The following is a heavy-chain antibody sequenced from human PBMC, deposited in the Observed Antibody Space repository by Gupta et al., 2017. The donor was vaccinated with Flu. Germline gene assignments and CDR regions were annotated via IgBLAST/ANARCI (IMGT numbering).Heavy chain of an antibody. CDR3: ARDSAPYCSSTSCYSYYGMDV. Sequence: QVQLVQSGAEVKKPGASVKVSCKASGYTFTGYYMHWVRQAPGQGLEWMGWINPNSGGTNYAQKFQGRVTMTRDTSISTAYMELSRLRSDDTAVYYCARDSAPYCSSTSCYSYYGMDVWGQGTTVTVSS. D-gene: IGHD2-2*02. J-gene: IGHJ6*02. CDR1: GYTFTGYY. V-gene: IGHV1-2*02. CDR2: INPNSGGT.